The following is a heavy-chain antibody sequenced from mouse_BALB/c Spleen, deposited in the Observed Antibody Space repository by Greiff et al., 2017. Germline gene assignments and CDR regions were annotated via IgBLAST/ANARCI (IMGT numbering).Heavy chain of an antibody. CDR3: TRDMENRITSFAY. J-gene: IGHJ3*01. V-gene: IGHV5-6-4*01. D-gene: IGHD2-4*01. CDR1: GFTFSSYT. Sequence: EVQLVESGGGLVKPGGSLKLSCAASGFTFSSYTMSWVRQTPEKRLEWVATISSGGSYTYYPDSVKGRFTISRDNAKNTLYLQMSSLKSEDTAMYYCTRDMENRITSFAYWGQGTLVTVSA. CDR2: ISSGGSYT.